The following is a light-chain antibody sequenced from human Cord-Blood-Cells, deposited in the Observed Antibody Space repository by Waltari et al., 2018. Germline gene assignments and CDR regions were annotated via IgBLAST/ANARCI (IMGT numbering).Light chain of an antibody. CDR3: SSYTSSSTLV. J-gene: IGLJ1*01. CDR1: SSDVGGYNY. Sequence: QSALPQPASVSGSPGQSITLSCTGTSSDVGGYNYVSWYQQHPGKAPKLMIYDDSNRPSGVSNRFSGSKSGNTASLTISGLQAEDEADYYCSSYTSSSTLVFGTGTKVTVL. V-gene: IGLV2-14*01. CDR2: DDS.